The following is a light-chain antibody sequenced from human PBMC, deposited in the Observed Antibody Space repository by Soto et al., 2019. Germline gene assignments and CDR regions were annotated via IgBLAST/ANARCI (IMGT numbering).Light chain of an antibody. Sequence: DIVMTQSPLSLPVTPGAPASISCRPSQSLLHRNGKNYLEWYLQKPGQSPQLLIYQAYNRASGVPDRFSGSGSGTDFTLRISRVEADDVGVYYCMQSLQTRTFVPGTKVDIK. V-gene: IGKV2-28*01. J-gene: IGKJ1*01. CDR3: MQSLQTRT. CDR2: QAY. CDR1: QSLLHRNGKNY.